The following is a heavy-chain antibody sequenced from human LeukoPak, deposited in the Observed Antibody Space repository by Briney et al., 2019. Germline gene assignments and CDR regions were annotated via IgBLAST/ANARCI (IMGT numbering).Heavy chain of an antibody. CDR3: TTDYGDPYDAFDI. CDR1: GFTFSNAW. V-gene: IGHV3-15*01. Sequence: GGSLRLSCAASGFTFSNAWMSWVRQAPGKGQEWAGRIKSKTDGGTTDYAAPVKGRFTISRDDSKNTLYLQMNSLKTEDTAVYYCTTDYGDPYDAFDIWGQGTMVTVSS. D-gene: IGHD4-17*01. CDR2: IKSKTDGGTT. J-gene: IGHJ3*02.